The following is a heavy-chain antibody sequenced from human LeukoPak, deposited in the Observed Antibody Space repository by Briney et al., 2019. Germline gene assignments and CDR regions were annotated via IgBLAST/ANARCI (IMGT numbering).Heavy chain of an antibody. CDR2: IGASGDST. V-gene: IGHV3-23*01. CDR1: GGSISSSSYY. CDR3: AKDPDISWYYFDY. J-gene: IGHJ4*02. Sequence: PSETLSLTCTVSGGSISSSSYYWGWIRQPPGKGLEWVSAIGASGDSTYYADSVKGRFTISRDNSKNTLYLQMNSLRAEDTAIYYCAKDPDISWYYFDYWGQGTLVTVSS. D-gene: IGHD6-13*01.